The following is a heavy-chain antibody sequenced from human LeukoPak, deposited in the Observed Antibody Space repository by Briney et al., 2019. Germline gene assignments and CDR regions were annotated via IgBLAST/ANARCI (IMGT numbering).Heavy chain of an antibody. Sequence: GASVKVSCKASGGTFSSYAISWVRQAPGQGLEWMGGIIPIFGTANYAQKFQGRVTITTDESTSTAYMELSSLRSEDTAVYYCARGGYTTGGLDYWGQGTLVTVSS. CDR3: ARGGYTTGGLDY. J-gene: IGHJ4*02. CDR2: IIPIFGTA. D-gene: IGHD6-13*01. CDR1: GGTFSSYA. V-gene: IGHV1-69*05.